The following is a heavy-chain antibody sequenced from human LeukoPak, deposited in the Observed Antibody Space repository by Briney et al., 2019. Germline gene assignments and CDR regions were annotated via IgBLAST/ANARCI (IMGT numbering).Heavy chain of an antibody. CDR2: IYYSGST. CDR3: ANTPRDYYDSSSYYDY. D-gene: IGHD3-22*01. CDR1: GGSISSSSYY. Sequence: SETLSLTCTVSGGSISSSSYYWGWIRQPPGKGLEWIGSIYYSGSTYYNPSLKSRVTISVDTSKNQFSLKLSSVTAADTAVYYCANTPRDYYDSSSYYDYWGQGTLVTVSS. V-gene: IGHV4-39*01. J-gene: IGHJ4*02.